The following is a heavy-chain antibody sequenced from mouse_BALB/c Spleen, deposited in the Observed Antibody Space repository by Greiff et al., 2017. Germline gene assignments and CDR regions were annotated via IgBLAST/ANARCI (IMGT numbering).Heavy chain of an antibody. J-gene: IGHJ2*01. V-gene: IGHV1-54*01. CDR3: ARYGSSYSYFDY. D-gene: IGHD1-1*01. CDR2: INPGSGGT. Sequence: VQLQQSGAELVRPGTSVKVSCKASGYAFTNYLIEWVKQRPGQGLEWIGVINPGSGGTNYNEKFKGKATLTADKSSSTAYMQLSSLTSDDSAVYFCARYGSSYSYFDYWGQGTTLTVSS. CDR1: GYAFTNYL.